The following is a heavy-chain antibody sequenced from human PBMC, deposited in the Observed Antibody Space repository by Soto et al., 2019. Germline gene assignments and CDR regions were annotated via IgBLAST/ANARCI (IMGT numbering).Heavy chain of an antibody. CDR1: GGTFSSYA. Sequence: SVKVSCKASGGTFSSYAISWVRQAPGQGLEWMGGIIPIFGTANYAQKFQGRVTITADESTSTAYMELSSLRSEDTAVYYCARAPYQASIAAPCYSYGMDVWGQGTTSTSP. CDR3: ARAPYQASIAAPCYSYGMDV. J-gene: IGHJ6*02. CDR2: IIPIFGTA. D-gene: IGHD6-6*01. V-gene: IGHV1-69*13.